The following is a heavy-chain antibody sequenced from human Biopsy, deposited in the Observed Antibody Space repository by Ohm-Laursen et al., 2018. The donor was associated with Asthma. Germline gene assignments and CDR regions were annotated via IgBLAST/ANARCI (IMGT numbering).Heavy chain of an antibody. V-gene: IGHV4-39*01. CDR3: ARHWDWGSFFDY. D-gene: IGHD7-27*01. Sequence: GTLSLTCAVSGGSISSSSYYWGWIRQPPGKGLELIGSIYYSGSAYHNPSLKSRVTISVDTSKNHFSRKLSSVTAADTAVYYCARHWDWGSFFDYWGQGTPITVSS. CDR1: GGSISSSSYY. J-gene: IGHJ4*02. CDR2: IYYSGSA.